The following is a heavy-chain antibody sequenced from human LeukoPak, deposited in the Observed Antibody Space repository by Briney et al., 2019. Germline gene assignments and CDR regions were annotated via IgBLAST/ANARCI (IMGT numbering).Heavy chain of an antibody. D-gene: IGHD4-17*01. Sequence: SGKVSCKASGGTFSIYAGSWVRQAPGQWLELMGGIIPIFGAANYAQNLQGRVTITADESTSTAYMELSSLRSEDTAVYYCASRQGYGDYEFDYWGQGTLVTVSS. CDR3: ASRQGYGDYEFDY. CDR1: GGTFSIYA. J-gene: IGHJ4*02. CDR2: IIPIFGAA. V-gene: IGHV1-69*13.